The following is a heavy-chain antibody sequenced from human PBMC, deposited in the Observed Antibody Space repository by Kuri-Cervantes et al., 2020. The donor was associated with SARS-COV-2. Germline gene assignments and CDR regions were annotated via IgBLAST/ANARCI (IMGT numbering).Heavy chain of an antibody. CDR1: GFPFSSYA. CDR3: ARERGSSWYSSKAFDI. Sequence: LSLTCAASGFPFSSYAMSWVRQAPGKGLEWVSAIRGSGGTTYYADSVKGRFTISRDNSKNTLYLQMNSLRAEDTAVYYCARERGSSWYSSKAFDIWGQGTMVTVSS. V-gene: IGHV3-23*01. D-gene: IGHD6-13*01. CDR2: IRGSGGTT. J-gene: IGHJ3*02.